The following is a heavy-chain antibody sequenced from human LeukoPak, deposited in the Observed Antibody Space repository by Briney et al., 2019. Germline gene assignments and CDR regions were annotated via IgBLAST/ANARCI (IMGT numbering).Heavy chain of an antibody. D-gene: IGHD6-19*01. CDR3: AREVAVAGTEPISNYMDV. Sequence: PGGSLRLSCAASGFTFSNYWMSWVRQAPGKGLEWVANIKQDGSEKYYVDSVKGRFTISRDNAKNSLYLQMNSLRAEDTAVYYCAREVAVAGTEPISNYMDVWGKGTTVTVSS. CDR2: IKQDGSEK. CDR1: GFTFSNYW. J-gene: IGHJ6*03. V-gene: IGHV3-7*01.